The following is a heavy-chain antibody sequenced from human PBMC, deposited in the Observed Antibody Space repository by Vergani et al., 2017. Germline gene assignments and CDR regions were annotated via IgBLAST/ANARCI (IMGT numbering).Heavy chain of an antibody. V-gene: IGHV1-18*01. CDR3: ARDVKDIVVVPAAPFDY. CDR2: ISAYNGNT. J-gene: IGHJ4*02. CDR1: GYTFTSYG. Sequence: QVQLVQSGAEVKKPGASVKVSCKASGYTFTSYGISWVRQAPGQGLEWMGWISAYNGNTNYAQKLQCRVTMTTDTSTSTAYMELRSLRSDDTAVYYCARDVKDIVVVPAAPFDYWGQGTLVTVSS. D-gene: IGHD2-2*01.